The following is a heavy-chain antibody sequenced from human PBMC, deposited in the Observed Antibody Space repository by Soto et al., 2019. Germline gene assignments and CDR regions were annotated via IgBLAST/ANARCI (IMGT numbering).Heavy chain of an antibody. CDR1: GYTFTGYY. CDR2: INPNSGGT. D-gene: IGHD2-15*01. CDR3: ARDVPYCSGGSCPVNWFDP. J-gene: IGHJ5*02. Sequence: GASVKVSCKASGYTFTGYYMHWVRQAPGQGLEWMGWINPNSGGTNYAQKFQGWVTMTRDTSISTAYMELSRLRSDDTAVYYCARDVPYCSGGSCPVNWFDPWGQGTLVTVSS. V-gene: IGHV1-2*04.